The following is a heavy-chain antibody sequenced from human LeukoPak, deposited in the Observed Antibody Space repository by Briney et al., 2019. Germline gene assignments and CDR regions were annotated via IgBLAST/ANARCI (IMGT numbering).Heavy chain of an antibody. Sequence: SQTLSLTCTVSGGSISSGSYYWRWIRQPGGKGLEWIGRIYTSGTTTYNPSLKIRVTISVDTSKNQFSLKLSSVTAADTAVYYCARDHYYDSSGHNYFDYWGQGTLVTVSS. D-gene: IGHD3-22*01. CDR2: IYTSGTT. V-gene: IGHV4-61*02. J-gene: IGHJ4*02. CDR1: GGSISSGSYY. CDR3: ARDHYYDSSGHNYFDY.